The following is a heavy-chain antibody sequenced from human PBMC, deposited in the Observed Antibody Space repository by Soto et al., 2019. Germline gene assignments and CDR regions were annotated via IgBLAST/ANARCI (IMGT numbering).Heavy chain of an antibody. V-gene: IGHV3-74*01. J-gene: IGHJ5*02. D-gene: IGHD6-13*01. CDR2: INSDGSST. CDR1: GFTFSNYW. CDR3: ARGIAAAGTWFDP. Sequence: GGSLRLSCAASGFTFSNYWMTWVRQAPGKGLVWVSRINSDGSSTSYADSVKGRFTISRDNAKNTLYLQMNSLRAEDTAVYYCARGIAAAGTWFDPWGQGTLVTVSS.